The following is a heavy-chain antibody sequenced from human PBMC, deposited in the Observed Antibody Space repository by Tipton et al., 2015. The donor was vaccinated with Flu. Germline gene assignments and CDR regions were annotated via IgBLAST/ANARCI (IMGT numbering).Heavy chain of an antibody. Sequence: TLSLTCAVSGYSIRTNYYWGWMRQPPGKGLEWIGNIHNSGRTYYNPSLKSRVTISVDTSKNHFSLDLRSVTAADTAIYFCARAESSVWAGYYYGLDLWGQGATVTV. D-gene: IGHD6-19*01. J-gene: IGHJ6*02. CDR2: IHNSGRT. V-gene: IGHV4-38-2*01. CDR3: ARAESSVWAGYYYGLDL. CDR1: GYSIRTNYY.